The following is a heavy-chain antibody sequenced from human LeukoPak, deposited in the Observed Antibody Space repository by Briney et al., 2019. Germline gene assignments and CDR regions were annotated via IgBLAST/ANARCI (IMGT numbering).Heavy chain of an antibody. J-gene: IGHJ4*02. CDR3: AREDGYCSGGNCYSYFDS. CDR2: ISYDGSNK. D-gene: IGHD2-15*01. CDR1: GFTFSSYA. Sequence: GGSLRLSCAASGFTFSSYAMHWVRQAPGKGLEWVAVISYDGSNKYYADSVKGRFTISRDNSKNTLYLQMNSLRAEDTAVYFCAREDGYCSGGNCYSYFDSWGQGTLVTVSS. V-gene: IGHV3-30-3*01.